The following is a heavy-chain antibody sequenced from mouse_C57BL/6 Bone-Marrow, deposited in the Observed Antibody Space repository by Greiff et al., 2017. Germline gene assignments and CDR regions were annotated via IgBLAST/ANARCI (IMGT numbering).Heavy chain of an antibody. V-gene: IGHV1-80*01. D-gene: IGHD2-2*01. CDR3: ARWLRRTIDY. CDR2: IYPGDGDT. CDR1: GYAFSSYW. Sequence: VQLVESGAELVKPGASVKISCKASGYAFSSYWMNWVKQRPGKGLEWIGQIYPGDGDTNYNGKFKGKATLTADKSSSTAYMQLSSLTSEDSAVYFCARWLRRTIDYWGQGTTLTVSS. J-gene: IGHJ2*01.